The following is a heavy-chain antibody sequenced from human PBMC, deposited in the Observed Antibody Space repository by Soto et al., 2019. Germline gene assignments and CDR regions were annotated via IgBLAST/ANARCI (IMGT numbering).Heavy chain of an antibody. Sequence: TSETLSLTCPVSGVSISTYFCNWIRQPAGKGLEWIGRIDNSGSTNYDPSLKSRITMTADTSMNQFSLKLNSVTAEDRAVYYCARGGQDFWSGPFDYWGQGALVTVSS. D-gene: IGHD3-3*01. J-gene: IGHJ4*02. CDR3: ARGGQDFWSGPFDY. CDR1: GVSISTYF. V-gene: IGHV4-4*07. CDR2: IDNSGST.